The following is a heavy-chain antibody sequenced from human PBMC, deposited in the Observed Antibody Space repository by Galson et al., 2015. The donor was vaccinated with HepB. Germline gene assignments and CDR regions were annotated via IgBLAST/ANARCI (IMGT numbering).Heavy chain of an antibody. J-gene: IGHJ6*02. CDR1: GFTFSDYY. V-gene: IGHV3-11*06. CDR3: ARDGYYDILSGYHQYYYGMDV. CDR2: ISSSSSYT. Sequence: SLRLSCAASGFTFSDYYMSWIRQAPGKGLEWISYISSSSSYTNYADSVKGRFTISRDNAKNSLYLQMNSLRAEDTAVYYCARDGYYDILSGYHQYYYGMDVWGQGTTVTVSS. D-gene: IGHD3-9*01.